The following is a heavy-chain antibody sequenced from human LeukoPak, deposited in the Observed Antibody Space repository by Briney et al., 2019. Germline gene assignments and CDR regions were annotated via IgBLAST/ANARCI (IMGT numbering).Heavy chain of an antibody. V-gene: IGHV4-4*07. J-gene: IGHJ4*02. Sequence: PSETLSLTCTVSGGSISSYSWNWIRQPAGKGLEWIGRFHTSGSTNYNPSLQSRVTMSVDTSKNQFSLKLSSVTAADTAVYYCARDQQWLLYFDYGAREPWSPSPQ. CDR2: FHTSGST. CDR3: ARDQQWLLYFDY. CDR1: GGSISSYS. D-gene: IGHD6-19*01.